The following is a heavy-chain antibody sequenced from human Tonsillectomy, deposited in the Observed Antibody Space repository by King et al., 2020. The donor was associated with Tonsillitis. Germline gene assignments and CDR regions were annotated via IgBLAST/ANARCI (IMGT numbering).Heavy chain of an antibody. CDR2: XGNSSSFI. CDR1: GFTFSGYS. J-gene: IGHJ6*02. D-gene: IGHD1-1*01. V-gene: IGHV3-48*04. Sequence: VQLVESGGGLVQPGGSLRLSCAASGFTFSGYSMNWVRQAPGKGLEWVSXXGNSSSFIYYADSVKGRFTISRDNAKNSLYLQMNSLRAEDTAVYYCARDAPLEGMDVWGQGTTVTVSS. CDR3: ARDAPLEGMDV.